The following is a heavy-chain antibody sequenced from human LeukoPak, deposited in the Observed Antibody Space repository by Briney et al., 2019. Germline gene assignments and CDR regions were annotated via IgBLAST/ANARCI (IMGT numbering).Heavy chain of an antibody. Sequence: GGSLRLSCEAYGFAFSDHWMHWVRQVPGKGLVWVSRSYNDGISRSYADSVTGRFTISRDNAMNTLYLQMNSLRAEDTALYYCARGGTTTTINTLDYWGQGILVTVSS. V-gene: IGHV3-74*01. CDR3: ARGGTTTTINTLDY. J-gene: IGHJ4*02. CDR1: GFAFSDHW. D-gene: IGHD4-11*01. CDR2: SYNDGISR.